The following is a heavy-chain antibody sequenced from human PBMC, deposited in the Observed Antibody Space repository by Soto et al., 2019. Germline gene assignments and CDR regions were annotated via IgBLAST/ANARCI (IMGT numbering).Heavy chain of an antibody. J-gene: IGHJ4*02. V-gene: IGHV3-23*04. Sequence: EVYLVQSGGGWVQPGGSLRLSCAASGFTFSSSPISWVLQVPGKGLEWISAIRNDGGSMYYVDSVKGRFTISRDNSKSTSTLRMKNLRVEDTATYYCVQDRYTMSDLWSAFSSDWGQGAQVIVSS. CDR2: IRNDGGSM. D-gene: IGHD3-3*01. CDR1: GFTFSSSP. CDR3: VQDRYTMSDLWSAFSSD.